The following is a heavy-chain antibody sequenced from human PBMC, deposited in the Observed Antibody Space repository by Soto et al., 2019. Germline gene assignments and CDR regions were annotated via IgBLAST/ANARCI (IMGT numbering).Heavy chain of an antibody. J-gene: IGHJ6*02. D-gene: IGHD2-2*02. CDR1: GGSISSYY. V-gene: IGHV4-59*08. CDR2: IYYSGST. Sequence: SETLSLTCTVSGGSISSYYWSWLRQPPGKGLELIGYIYYSGSTYYNPSLKSRVTISVDTSKNQFSLKLSSVTAAVTAVYYCARAYPVVTDVWGQGTTVTV. CDR3: ARAYPVVTDV.